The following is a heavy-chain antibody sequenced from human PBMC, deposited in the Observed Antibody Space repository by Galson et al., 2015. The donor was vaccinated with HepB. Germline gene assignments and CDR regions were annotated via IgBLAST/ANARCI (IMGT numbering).Heavy chain of an antibody. J-gene: IGHJ6*03. CDR2: INPSGGST. CDR3: ARVGSDVVVVVAASPLYYYYMDV. Sequence: SVKVSCKASGYTFTNYNMHWVRQAPGQGLEWMGIINPSGGSTSYAQKFRGRVTMTRDTSTTTVYMELSSLRSEDTAVYYCARVGSDVVVVVAASPLYYYYMDVWGKGTTVTVSS. D-gene: IGHD2-15*01. CDR1: GYTFTNYN. V-gene: IGHV1-46*03.